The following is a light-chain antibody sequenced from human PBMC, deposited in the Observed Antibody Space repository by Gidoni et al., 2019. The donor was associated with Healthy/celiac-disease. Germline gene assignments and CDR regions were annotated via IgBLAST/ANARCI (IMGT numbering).Light chain of an antibody. Sequence: DIQMTQSPSTLSASVGDRVTITYRASQSISSWLAWYQQKPGKDPKLLIYKASSLESGVPARFSGSGSGTEFTLTISSLQPDDFATYYCQQYNSYSRTFGQGTKVEIK. CDR3: QQYNSYSRT. V-gene: IGKV1-5*03. CDR1: QSISSW. CDR2: KAS. J-gene: IGKJ1*01.